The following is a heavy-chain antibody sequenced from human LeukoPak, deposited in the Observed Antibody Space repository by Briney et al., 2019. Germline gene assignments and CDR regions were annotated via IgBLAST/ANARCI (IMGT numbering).Heavy chain of an antibody. Sequence: PGRALRLSCAASGFTFDDYAMHWVRQAPGKGLEWVSGISWNSGSIGYADSVKGRFTISRDNAKNTLYLQMNSLRAEDTAVYYCARNGYSSSWYRNWGQGTLVTVSS. D-gene: IGHD6-13*01. J-gene: IGHJ4*02. CDR2: ISWNSGSI. CDR1: GFTFDDYA. V-gene: IGHV3-9*01. CDR3: ARNGYSSSWYRN.